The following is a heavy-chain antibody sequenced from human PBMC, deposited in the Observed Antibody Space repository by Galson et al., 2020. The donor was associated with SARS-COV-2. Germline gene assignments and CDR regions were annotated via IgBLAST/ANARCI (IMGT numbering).Heavy chain of an antibody. CDR1: GASMSSHY. D-gene: IGHD1-1*01. Sequence: SETLSLTCSVSGASMSSHYWSWVRQPPGKGLEWIGYIYYRGSTNYNPSLKSRVTMSLDTSKNQFSLKLSSVTAADTAVYFCAREVPHNWFDAWGQGTLVTVSS. CDR3: AREVPHNWFDA. J-gene: IGHJ5*02. CDR2: IYYRGST. V-gene: IGHV4-59*11.